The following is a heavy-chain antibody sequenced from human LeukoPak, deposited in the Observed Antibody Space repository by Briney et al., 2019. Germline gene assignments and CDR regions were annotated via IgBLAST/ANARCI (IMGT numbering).Heavy chain of an antibody. CDR3: ARATMLRFFDY. Sequence: SETLSLTCTGSGGSISNSNYYWGWIRQPPGKGLEWIGSIYYSGSTYYNPSLKSRVTISVDTSKNQFSLKLTSVTAADTAVYYCARATMLRFFDYWGQGTLVTVSS. V-gene: IGHV4-39*01. J-gene: IGHJ4*02. CDR1: GGSISNSNYY. CDR2: IYYSGST. D-gene: IGHD2-2*01.